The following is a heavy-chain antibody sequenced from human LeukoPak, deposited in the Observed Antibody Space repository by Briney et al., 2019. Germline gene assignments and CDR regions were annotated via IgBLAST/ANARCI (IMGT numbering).Heavy chain of an antibody. V-gene: IGHV3-7*01. J-gene: IGHJ4*02. CDR3: ARDQGGGESDY. Sequence: GGSLRLSCAASGFTFSRYSMNWVRQAPGKGLEWVANIKQDGSEKYYVDSVKGRFTISRDNAKNSLYLQMNGLRAEDTAVYYCARDQGGGESDYWGQGTLVTVSS. D-gene: IGHD3-16*01. CDR2: IKQDGSEK. CDR1: GFTFSRYS.